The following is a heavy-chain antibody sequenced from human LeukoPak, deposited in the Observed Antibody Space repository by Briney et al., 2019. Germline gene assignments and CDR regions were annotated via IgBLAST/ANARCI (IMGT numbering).Heavy chain of an antibody. V-gene: IGHV1-2*02. CDR1: GYTFTGYY. CDR2: INPNSGGT. Sequence: ASVKVSCKASGYTFTGYYMHWVRQAPGQGLEWMGWINPNSGGTNYAQKFQGRVTMTRDTSISTAYMELSRLRSDDTAVYYCARGHYYDSSGYYYPRGLCYYYGMDVWGQGTTVTVSS. CDR3: ARGHYYDSSGYYYPRGLCYYYGMDV. D-gene: IGHD3-22*01. J-gene: IGHJ6*02.